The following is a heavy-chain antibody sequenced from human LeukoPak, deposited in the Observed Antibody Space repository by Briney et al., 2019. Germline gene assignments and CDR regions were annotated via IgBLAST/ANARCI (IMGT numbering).Heavy chain of an antibody. Sequence: SETLSLTCAVYGGSFSGYYWSWIRQPPGKGLEWIGEINHSGSTNYNPSLKSRVTISVDTSKNQFSLKLSSVTAADTAVYYCARVVPAAIASGAHFDYWGQETLVTVSS. CDR2: INHSGST. CDR3: ARVVPAAIASGAHFDY. D-gene: IGHD2-2*02. V-gene: IGHV4-34*01. J-gene: IGHJ4*02. CDR1: GGSFSGYY.